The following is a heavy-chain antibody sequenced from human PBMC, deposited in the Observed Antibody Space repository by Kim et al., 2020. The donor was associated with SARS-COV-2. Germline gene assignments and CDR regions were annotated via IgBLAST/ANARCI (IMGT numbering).Heavy chain of an antibody. V-gene: IGHV3-33*01. CDR2: IWYDGSNE. CDR1: GFTFSNYA. Sequence: GGSLRLSCAASGFTFSNYAFHWVRQAPGKGLERVASIWYDGSNEYYADSVKGRLTISRDNDKNTLNLQMNSLSAEDTAVYYCARDGFDCWSGAGFYYYYGLDVWGQGTTVTVSS. J-gene: IGHJ6*02. CDR3: ARDGFDCWSGAGFYYYYGLDV. D-gene: IGHD3-3*01.